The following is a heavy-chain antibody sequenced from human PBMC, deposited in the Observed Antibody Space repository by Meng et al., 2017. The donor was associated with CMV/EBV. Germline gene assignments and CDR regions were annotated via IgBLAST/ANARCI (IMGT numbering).Heavy chain of an antibody. CDR1: GFTFSSYS. Sequence: GGSLRLSCAASGFTFSSYSMNWVRQAPGKGLEWVSSISSSSSYIYYADSVKGRFTISRDNSKNTLYLQMNSLRAEDTAVYYCAKWFWSGDDYYGMDVWGQGTTVTVSS. J-gene: IGHJ6*02. V-gene: IGHV3-21*04. CDR2: ISSSSSYI. CDR3: AKWFWSGDDYYGMDV. D-gene: IGHD3-3*01.